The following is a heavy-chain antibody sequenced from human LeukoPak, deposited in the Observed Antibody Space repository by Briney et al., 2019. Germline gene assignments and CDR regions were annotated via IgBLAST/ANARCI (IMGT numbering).Heavy chain of an antibody. D-gene: IGHD3-3*01. J-gene: IGHJ5*02. CDR1: GGSISSYY. Sequence: PSETRSLTCTVSGGSISSYYWSWIRQPPGKGLEWIGYIYYSGGTNYNPSLKSRVTISVDTSKNQFSLKLSSVTAADTAVYYCARGTFGVVMGNWFDPWGQGTLVTVSS. V-gene: IGHV4-59*01. CDR2: IYYSGGT. CDR3: ARGTFGVVMGNWFDP.